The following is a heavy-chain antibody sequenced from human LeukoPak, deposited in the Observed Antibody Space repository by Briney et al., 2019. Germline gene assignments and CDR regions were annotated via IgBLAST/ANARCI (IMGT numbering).Heavy chain of an antibody. D-gene: IGHD6-19*01. CDR3: AKDRSPTVALDY. CDR2: ISYDGSNK. J-gene: IGHJ4*02. CDR1: GFTFSTYG. V-gene: IGHV3-30*18. Sequence: GGSLRLSCAASGFTFSTYGMHWVRQAPGKGLEWVAVISYDGSNKYYADSVKGRFTISRDNSKNTLYLQMNSLRAEDTAVYYCAKDRSPTVALDYWGQGTLVTVSS.